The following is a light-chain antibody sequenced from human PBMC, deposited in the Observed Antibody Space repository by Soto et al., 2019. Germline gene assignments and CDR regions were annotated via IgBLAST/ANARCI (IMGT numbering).Light chain of an antibody. Sequence: QSVLTQPPSVSGAPGQRVTISCTGSSSNIGAAYDVHWYQQQLPGTAPKLLIYGNSKRPSGVPDRFSGSKSGTSAALASTGLQAEDEADYYCQSYGSSRSGAVVGGGTKLTVL. CDR2: GNS. CDR1: SSNIGAAYD. CDR3: QSYGSSRSGAV. V-gene: IGLV1-40*01. J-gene: IGLJ2*01.